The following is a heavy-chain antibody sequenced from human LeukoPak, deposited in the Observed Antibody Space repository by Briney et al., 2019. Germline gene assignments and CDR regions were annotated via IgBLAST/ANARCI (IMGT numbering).Heavy chain of an antibody. Sequence: SETLSLTCTVSGGSISSSSYYCGWIRQPRWKGLEGIGSIYYSGSTYHNPYLKIQVTISVDTSKNQSSLKLSSVTAADTAVYYCASLDYGDRWLAFDIWGQGTMVTVSS. V-gene: IGHV4-39*01. CDR1: GGSISSSSYY. CDR2: IYYSGST. CDR3: ASLDYGDRWLAFDI. D-gene: IGHD4-17*01. J-gene: IGHJ3*02.